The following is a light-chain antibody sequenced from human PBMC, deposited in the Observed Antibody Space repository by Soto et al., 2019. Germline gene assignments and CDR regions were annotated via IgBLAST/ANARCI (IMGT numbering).Light chain of an antibody. Sequence: EIVMTQSPATLSVSPGERATLSCRASQSVSSNLAWYQQKPGQAPRLFIYGASTRATGIPARFSGSGSGTEFTLTISSLQSEDFAVYYCQQYNNWPAITFGQGTRLEMK. CDR2: GAS. J-gene: IGKJ5*01. CDR1: QSVSSN. CDR3: QQYNNWPAIT. V-gene: IGKV3D-15*01.